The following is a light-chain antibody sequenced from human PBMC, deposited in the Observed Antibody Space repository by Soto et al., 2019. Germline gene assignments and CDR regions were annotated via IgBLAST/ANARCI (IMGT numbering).Light chain of an antibody. J-gene: IGLJ1*01. CDR2: GNT. Sequence: QSVLTQPASVSGSPGQSITISCTVSSSNIGAGYAVHWYQQLPGKAPKLLIYGNTNRPSGVPDRFSGSKSGTSASLAITGLQAEDEADYYCQSYDSSLSASYVFGGGTKVTVL. CDR3: QSYDSSLSASYV. CDR1: SSNIGAGYA. V-gene: IGLV1-40*01.